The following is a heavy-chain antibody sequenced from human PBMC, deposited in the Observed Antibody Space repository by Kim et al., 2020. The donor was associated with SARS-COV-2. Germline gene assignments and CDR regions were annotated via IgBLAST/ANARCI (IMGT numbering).Heavy chain of an antibody. CDR3: LAITVSGSGHSY. Sequence: GGSLRLSCAASGFTFSASTMHWVRQASGKGLEWVGRIRGKGYNYATAYAASGKGRFTIPRDDSKNTAYLQVNSLKIEETAVYYCLAITVSGSGHSYWGQGTLLTVPS. CDR1: GFTFSAST. J-gene: IGHJ1*01. D-gene: IGHD6-19*01. CDR2: IRGKGYNYAT. V-gene: IGHV3-73*01.